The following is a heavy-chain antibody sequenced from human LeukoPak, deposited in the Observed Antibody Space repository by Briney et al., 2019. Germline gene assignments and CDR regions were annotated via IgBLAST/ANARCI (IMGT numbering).Heavy chain of an antibody. V-gene: IGHV1-2*02. Sequence: ASVKVSCKASGYTFTGYYMHWVRQAPGQGLEWMGWINPNSGGTNYAQKFQGRVTMTRDTSISTAYMELSRLRSDDTAVYYCARDPEPSSSWQDYWGQGTLVTVSS. D-gene: IGHD6-13*01. J-gene: IGHJ4*02. CDR2: INPNSGGT. CDR1: GYTFTGYY. CDR3: ARDPEPSSSWQDY.